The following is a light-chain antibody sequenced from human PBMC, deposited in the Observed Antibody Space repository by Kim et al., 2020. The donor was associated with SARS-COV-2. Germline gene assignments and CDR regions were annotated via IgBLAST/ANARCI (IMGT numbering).Light chain of an antibody. J-gene: IGKJ2*01. CDR3: QQYGSSPFT. Sequence: WSPGERATLSCRASQSVSSNYLAWYQQKPGQAPRLLIYGTSSRATGIPDRFSGSGSGTDFTLTISRLEPEDFVVYYCQQYGSSPFTFGQGTKLEI. CDR2: GTS. CDR1: QSVSSNY. V-gene: IGKV3-20*01.